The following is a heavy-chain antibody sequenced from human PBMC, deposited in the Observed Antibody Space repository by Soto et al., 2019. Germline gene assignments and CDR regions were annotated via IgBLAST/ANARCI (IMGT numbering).Heavy chain of an antibody. J-gene: IGHJ4*02. Sequence: QVQLQESGPGLVKPSQTLSLTCTVSGGSISSGEYYWSWIRQPPGKGLEWIGYIYYSGSTYYNPSSKRRVTIPVDTSKNQFSLKLSSVAAADTAVYYCASSHSGSYVGLDCWGQGTLVTVSS. CDR1: GGSISSGEYY. CDR3: ASSHSGSYVGLDC. D-gene: IGHD1-26*01. CDR2: IYYSGST. V-gene: IGHV4-30-4*01.